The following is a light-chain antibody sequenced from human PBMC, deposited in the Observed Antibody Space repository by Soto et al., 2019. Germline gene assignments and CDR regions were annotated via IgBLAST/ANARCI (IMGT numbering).Light chain of an antibody. J-gene: IGKJ5*01. Sequence: DIVMTQSPTSLSASVGDSVSITCRASQSISSWLAWYQQKPGKAPKVLIYKASSLESGVPSRFSGGGSGTEFTLTISSLQPDDFATYYCQQYNSYSITFGQGTRLEIK. CDR3: QQYNSYSIT. CDR2: KAS. CDR1: QSISSW. V-gene: IGKV1-5*03.